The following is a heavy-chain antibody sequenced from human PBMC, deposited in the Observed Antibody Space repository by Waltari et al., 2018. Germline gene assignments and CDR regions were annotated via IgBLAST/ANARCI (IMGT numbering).Heavy chain of an antibody. Sequence: EVQLVESGGGLIQPGGSLRLSCAASGFTVSTTYMNWVRQAPGKGRGWVSVISRDGTHYADSVKGRFTISRDNSKNTVYLQMNTLRAEDTALYYCARDVTGYYYFDLWGRGTLVTVSS. CDR3: ARDVTGYYYFDL. CDR1: GFTVSTTY. D-gene: IGHD3-16*01. V-gene: IGHV3-53*01. J-gene: IGHJ2*01. CDR2: ISRDGT.